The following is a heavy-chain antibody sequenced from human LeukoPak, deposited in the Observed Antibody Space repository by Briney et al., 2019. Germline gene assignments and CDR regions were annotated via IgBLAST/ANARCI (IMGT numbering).Heavy chain of an antibody. Sequence: GGSLRLSCAASGFTVSSNYMSWVRQAPGKGLEWVAVISYDGSNKYYADSVKGRFTISRDNSKNTLYLQMNSLRAEGTAVYYCARDSPPNCSGGSCYSDAFDFWGQGTMVTVSS. CDR1: GFTVSSNY. CDR3: ARDSPPNCSGGSCYSDAFDF. V-gene: IGHV3-30*05. D-gene: IGHD2-15*01. J-gene: IGHJ3*01. CDR2: ISYDGSNK.